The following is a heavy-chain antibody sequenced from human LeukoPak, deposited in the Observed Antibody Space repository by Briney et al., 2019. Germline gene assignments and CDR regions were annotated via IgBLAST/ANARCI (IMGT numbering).Heavy chain of an antibody. Sequence: ASVKVSCKASGYTFTSYDINWVRQATGQGLEWMGWMNPNSGNTGYAQKFQGRVTFSRNTSITTAYMELSSLRSEDTAAYYCARAIRADRRGSWFDPWGQGTLVTVSS. CDR3: ARAIRADRRGSWFDP. V-gene: IGHV1-8*01. J-gene: IGHJ5*02. D-gene: IGHD6-6*01. CDR2: MNPNSGNT. CDR1: GYTFTSYD.